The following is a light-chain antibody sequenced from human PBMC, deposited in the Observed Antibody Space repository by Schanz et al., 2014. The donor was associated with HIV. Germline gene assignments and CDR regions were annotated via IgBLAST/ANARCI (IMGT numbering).Light chain of an antibody. CDR2: GAS. Sequence: EIVLTQSPATLSLSPGERATLSCRASQSVSRNLAWYQQKSGQAPRLLIYGASTRATGIPARFSGSGYGTEFTLTIGSLQPDDSATYYCQQYKSHSPFTFGQGTKIEIK. CDR3: QQYKSHSPFT. V-gene: IGKV3-15*01. CDR1: QSVSRN. J-gene: IGKJ2*01.